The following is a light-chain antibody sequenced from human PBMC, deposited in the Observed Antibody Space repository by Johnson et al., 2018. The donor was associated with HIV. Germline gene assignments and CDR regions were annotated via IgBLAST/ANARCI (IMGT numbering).Light chain of an antibody. V-gene: IGLV1-51*02. CDR1: SSNIGNNY. Sequence: QSVLTQPPSVSAAPGQKVTISCSGSSSNIGNNYVSWYQQLPGTAPKLLIYENNKRPSGIPDRFSASKSGPSATLGITGLQTGAEADYYCGTWDSSLSAYVFGTGTKVTLL. J-gene: IGLJ1*01. CDR2: ENN. CDR3: GTWDSSLSAYV.